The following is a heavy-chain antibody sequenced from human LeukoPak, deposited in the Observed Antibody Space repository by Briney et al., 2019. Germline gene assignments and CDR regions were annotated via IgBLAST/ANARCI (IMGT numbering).Heavy chain of an antibody. V-gene: IGHV3-30*18. Sequence: PGGSLRLSCAASGFTFSSYGMHWVRQAPGKGLEWVAVISYDGSNKYYADSVKGRFTISRDNSKNTLYLQMNSLRAEDTAVYYCAKALAAAGTPRAPYYYYYGMDVWGQGTTVTVSS. D-gene: IGHD6-13*01. CDR1: GFTFSSYG. CDR2: ISYDGSNK. CDR3: AKALAAAGTPRAPYYYYYGMDV. J-gene: IGHJ6*02.